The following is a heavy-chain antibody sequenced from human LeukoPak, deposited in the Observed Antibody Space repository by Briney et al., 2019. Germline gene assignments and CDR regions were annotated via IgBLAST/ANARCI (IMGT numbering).Heavy chain of an antibody. D-gene: IGHD3-22*01. CDR1: GYTFTGYY. V-gene: IGHV1-2*06. CDR3: ARVSLPYYYDSSGYSHFDY. J-gene: IGHJ4*02. Sequence: ASVKVSCKASGYTFTGYYVHWVRQAPGQGLEWMGRINPNSGGTNYAQKFQGRVTMTRDTSISTAYMELSRLRSDDTAVYYCARVSLPYYYDSSGYSHFDYWGQGTLVTVSS. CDR2: INPNSGGT.